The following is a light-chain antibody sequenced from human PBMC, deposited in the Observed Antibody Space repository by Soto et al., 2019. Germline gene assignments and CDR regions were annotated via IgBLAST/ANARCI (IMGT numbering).Light chain of an antibody. J-gene: IGKJ1*01. V-gene: IGKV2-28*01. CDR2: LGS. CDR1: QSLLHSNGYNY. Sequence: DIVMTQSQLSLPVTPGEPASISCRSSQSLLHSNGYNYLDWYLQKPGQSPQLLIYLGSNRASGVPDRFSGSGSGTDFTLKISRVEAEDVGFYYCMQALQSWTFGQGTKVEI. CDR3: MQALQSWT.